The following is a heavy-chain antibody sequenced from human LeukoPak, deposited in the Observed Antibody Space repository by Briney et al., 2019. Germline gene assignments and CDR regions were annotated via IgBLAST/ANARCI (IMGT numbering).Heavy chain of an antibody. CDR1: GFTFSSYW. J-gene: IGHJ5*02. V-gene: IGHV3-7*01. D-gene: IGHD3-9*01. Sequence: GGSLRLSCAASGFTFSSYWMTWVRRAPGKGLEWVANIKQDGSEKYYVDSVKGRFTISRDNAKNSLYLQMNSLRAEDTAVYYCARGGYDILTGPRNSYVDPWGQGTLVTVSS. CDR2: IKQDGSEK. CDR3: ARGGYDILTGPRNSYVDP.